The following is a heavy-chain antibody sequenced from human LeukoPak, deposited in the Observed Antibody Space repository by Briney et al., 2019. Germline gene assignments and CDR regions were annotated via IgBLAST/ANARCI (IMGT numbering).Heavy chain of an antibody. CDR1: GGSIGSYY. V-gene: IGHV4-59*01. CDR3: ARRPSGVGYCSGGSCYSGYYYGMDV. Sequence: SETLSLTCTVSGGSIGSYYWSWIRQPPGKGLEWIGYIYYSGSTNYNPSLKSRVTISVDTSKNQFSLKLSSVTAADTAVYYCARRPSGVGYCSGGSCYSGYYYGMDVWGQGTTVTVSS. CDR2: IYYSGST. D-gene: IGHD2-15*01. J-gene: IGHJ6*02.